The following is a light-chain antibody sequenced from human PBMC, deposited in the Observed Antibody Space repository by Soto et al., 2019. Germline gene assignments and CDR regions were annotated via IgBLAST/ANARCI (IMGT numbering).Light chain of an antibody. V-gene: IGKV1-5*01. CDR3: QQYKSALYT. Sequence: DIQMTQSPSTLSASVGDRITITCRASQTISSWLAWYQQKPGKAPKLLIYDASTLESGVPSRFSGSGSGTEFTLTISSLQPYDFATYYCQQYKSALYTFGQGTNLEI. J-gene: IGKJ2*01. CDR2: DAS. CDR1: QTISSW.